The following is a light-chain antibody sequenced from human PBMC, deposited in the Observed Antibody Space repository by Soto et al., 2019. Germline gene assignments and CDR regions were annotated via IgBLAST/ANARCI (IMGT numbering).Light chain of an antibody. CDR2: AAS. V-gene: IGKV1-39*01. CDR1: QSISRS. CDR3: KQSYSSPRT. Sequence: IQICQSPSYPSTSLCYSFTIMCRASQSISRSLNWYQQKPGKAPKLLIYAASSLQSGVPSRFSGSGSGTDFTLTISSLQPEDFAIYYCKQSYSSPRTCGQGARCIS. J-gene: IGKJ1*01.